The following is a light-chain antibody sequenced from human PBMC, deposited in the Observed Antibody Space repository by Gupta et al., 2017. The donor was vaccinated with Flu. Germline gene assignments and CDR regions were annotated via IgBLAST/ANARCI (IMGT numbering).Light chain of an antibody. CDR1: QSVSSS. CDR2: DAS. J-gene: IGKJ4*01. Sequence: EIVLTQSPATLSLSPGERANLSCRASQSVSSSLAWYQQKPGQAPRLLIYDASNRATGIPARFSGSGSGTDLTLTISSLEPEDFAVYYCQQRSNWLTFGGGTKVEIK. CDR3: QQRSNWLT. V-gene: IGKV3-11*01.